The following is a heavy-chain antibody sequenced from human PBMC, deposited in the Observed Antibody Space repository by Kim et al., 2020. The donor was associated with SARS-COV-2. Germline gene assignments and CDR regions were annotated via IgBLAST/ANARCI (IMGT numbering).Heavy chain of an antibody. Sequence: GGSLRLSCAASGFTFSMHSMNWVRQAPGKGLEWVSYISRSSSTIRYADSAKGRFTISRDDAENSLYLQMNSLRDEDTAVYYCARDIYCDTTNCPRGGGYWGQGTLVTVSS. D-gene: IGHD2-2*01. J-gene: IGHJ4*02. CDR1: GFTFSMHS. V-gene: IGHV3-48*02. CDR3: ARDIYCDTTNCPRGGGY. CDR2: ISRSSSTI.